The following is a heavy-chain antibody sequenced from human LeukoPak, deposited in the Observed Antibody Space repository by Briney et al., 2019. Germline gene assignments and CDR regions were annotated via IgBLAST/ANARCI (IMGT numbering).Heavy chain of an antibody. CDR3: ARDGEYGTGSYYRGCFDY. J-gene: IGHJ4*02. CDR2: IHPRSGDT. CDR1: GYSFTAFY. Sequence: GASVKVCCKASGYSFTAFYIHWVRQAPGQRLEWMGWIHPRSGDTNYAYKFQGRVTMTRDTSISTAYMDLGSLGSDDTAVYYCARDGEYGTGSYYRGCFDYWGQGILVTACS. D-gene: IGHD3-10*01. V-gene: IGHV1-2*02.